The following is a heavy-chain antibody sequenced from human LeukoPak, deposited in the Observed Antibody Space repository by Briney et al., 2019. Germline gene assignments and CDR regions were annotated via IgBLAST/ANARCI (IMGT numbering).Heavy chain of an antibody. V-gene: IGHV4-39*01. Sequence: SETLSLTCTVSGGSISSSSYYWGWIRQPPGKGLEWIGSIYYSGSTYYHPSLTSRVTISVDTSKNQFSLKLSSVTAADTAVYYCARQEIRYFQHWGQGTLVTVSS. CDR1: GGSISSSSYY. J-gene: IGHJ1*01. CDR2: IYYSGST. D-gene: IGHD5-24*01. CDR3: ARQEIRYFQH.